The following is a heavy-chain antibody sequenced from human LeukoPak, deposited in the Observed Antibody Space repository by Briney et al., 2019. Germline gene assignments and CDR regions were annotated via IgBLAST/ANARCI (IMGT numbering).Heavy chain of an antibody. CDR3: VRYTVYFDY. CDR2: INHSGST. J-gene: IGHJ4*02. D-gene: IGHD4-11*01. Sequence: SQTLSLTCAVYGGSFSGYYWSWIRQPPGKGLEWIGEINHSGSTNYNPSLKSRVTISVDTSKNQFSLKLSSVTAADTAVYYCVRYTVYFDYWGQGTLVTVSS. V-gene: IGHV4-34*01. CDR1: GGSFSGYY.